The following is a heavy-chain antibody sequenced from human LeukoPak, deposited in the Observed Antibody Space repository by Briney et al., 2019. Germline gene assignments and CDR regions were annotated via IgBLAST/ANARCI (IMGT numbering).Heavy chain of an antibody. CDR2: INYSGST. CDR1: GGSFSGYY. CDR3: AREGVYDGYAYFDY. V-gene: IGHV4-34*01. D-gene: IGHD3-16*01. Sequence: SETLSLTCAVYGGSFSGYYWSWIRQPPGKGLEWIGEINYSGSTNYNPSLKSRVTISVDTSKNQFSLKLSSVTAADTAVYYCAREGVYDGYAYFDYWGQGTLVTVSS. J-gene: IGHJ4*02.